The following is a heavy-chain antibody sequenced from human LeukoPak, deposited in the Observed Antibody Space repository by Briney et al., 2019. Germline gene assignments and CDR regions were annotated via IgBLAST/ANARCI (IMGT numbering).Heavy chain of an antibody. CDR1: GSTFVDYA. CDR2: FGWISGSI. Sequence: GGSLGLSWEASGSTFVDYAMPWARQAPGKGLEWASGFGWISGSIGYADSVKGRFTISRDNAKNSLYLQMNSLRAEDAALYYCAKDGRGYSYGRVLTYYFDYWGQGTLVTVSS. J-gene: IGHJ4*02. CDR3: AKDGRGYSYGRVLTYYFDY. D-gene: IGHD5-18*01. V-gene: IGHV3-9*01.